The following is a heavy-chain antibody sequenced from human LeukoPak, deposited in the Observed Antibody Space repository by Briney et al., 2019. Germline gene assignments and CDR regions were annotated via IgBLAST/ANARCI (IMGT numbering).Heavy chain of an antibody. CDR3: ARDFSGSIVVSSNPLDY. J-gene: IGHJ4*02. V-gene: IGHV1-46*01. CDR1: GYTFTGYY. D-gene: IGHD3-10*01. CDR2: INPSGGST. Sequence: ASVKVSCKASGYTFTGYYMHRVRQAPGQGLEWMGIINPSGGSTSYAQKFQGRVTMTRDTSTSTVYMELSSLRSEDTAVYYCARDFSGSIVVSSNPLDYWGQGTLVTVSS.